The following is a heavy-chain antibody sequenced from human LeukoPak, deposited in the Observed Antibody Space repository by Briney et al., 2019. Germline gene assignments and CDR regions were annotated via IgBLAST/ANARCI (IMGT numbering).Heavy chain of an antibody. Sequence: SQTLSLTCAISGDSVSSNGASWNWIRQSPSRGLEWLGRTYYRSQQWHSDYTPSVKGRITLDPDTSKNQFSLQRNSMTPEDTAVYYCGRETDFGVVTNWGQGTLVTVSS. CDR2: TYYRSQQWHS. V-gene: IGHV6-1*01. D-gene: IGHD3-3*01. J-gene: IGHJ4*02. CDR3: GRETDFGVVTN. CDR1: GDSVSSNGAS.